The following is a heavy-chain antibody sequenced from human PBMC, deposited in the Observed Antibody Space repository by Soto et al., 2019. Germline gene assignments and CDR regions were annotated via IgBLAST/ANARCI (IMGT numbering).Heavy chain of an antibody. J-gene: IGHJ6*02. CDR2: IIPIFGTA. Sequence: GASVKVSCKASGGTFSSYAISWVRQAPGQGLEWMGGIIPIFGTANYAQKFQGRVTITADESTSTAYMELSSLRSEDTAVYYCARDWGPGYSYGTPYHYYYGMDVWGQGTTVTVSS. D-gene: IGHD5-18*01. CDR1: GGTFSSYA. V-gene: IGHV1-69*13. CDR3: ARDWGPGYSYGTPYHYYYGMDV.